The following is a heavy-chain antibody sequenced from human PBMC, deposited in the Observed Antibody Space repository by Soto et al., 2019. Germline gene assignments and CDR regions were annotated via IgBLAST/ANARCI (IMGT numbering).Heavy chain of an antibody. CDR3: AKARPTGDN. Sequence: EVLLLESGGGLVQPGGSLRLSCAASGFIFSRYAMTWVRQAPGKGLEWVSAIDDSGGSTYYADSVKGRFTVSRDNSKNTLYLQMNSLRDEDTAVYYCAKARPTGDNWGQGTLVTVSS. J-gene: IGHJ1*01. V-gene: IGHV3-23*01. CDR2: IDDSGGST. CDR1: GFIFSRYA. D-gene: IGHD7-27*01.